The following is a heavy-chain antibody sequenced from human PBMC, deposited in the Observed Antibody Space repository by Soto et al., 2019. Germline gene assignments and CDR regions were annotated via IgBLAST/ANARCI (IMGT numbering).Heavy chain of an antibody. CDR1: GGTFSSYA. Sequence: ASVKVSCKASGGTFSSYAISWVRQAPGQGLEWMGGIIPIFGTANYAQKFQGRVTITADESTSTAYMELGSLRSEDTAVYYCARDSLTIAVNRSGSVVVPAVVGWYFDLWGRGTLVTVSS. V-gene: IGHV1-69*13. CDR3: ARDSLTIAVNRSGSVVVPAVVGWYFDL. J-gene: IGHJ2*01. D-gene: IGHD2-2*01. CDR2: IIPIFGTA.